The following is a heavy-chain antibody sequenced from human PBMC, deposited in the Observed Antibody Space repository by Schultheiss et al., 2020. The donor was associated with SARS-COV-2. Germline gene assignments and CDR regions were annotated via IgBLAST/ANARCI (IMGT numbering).Heavy chain of an antibody. J-gene: IGHJ2*01. D-gene: IGHD2/OR15-2a*01. Sequence: GSLRLSCAASGFTFSSYAMHWVRQAPGKGLEWVAVISYDGSNKYYADSVKGRFTISRDNSKNTLYLQMNSLRAEDTAVYNCAKVLSSHWYFDLWGRGTLVTVSS. CDR3: AKVLSSHWYFDL. CDR1: GFTFSSYA. V-gene: IGHV3-30*07. CDR2: ISYDGSNK.